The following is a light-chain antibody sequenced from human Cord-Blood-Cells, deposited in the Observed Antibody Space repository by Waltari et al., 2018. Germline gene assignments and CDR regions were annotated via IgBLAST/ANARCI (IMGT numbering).Light chain of an antibody. V-gene: IGLV2-23*02. CDR2: EVS. CDR3: CSYAGSSTVV. J-gene: IGLJ2*01. CDR1: SSDVGGYNL. Sequence: QSALTQPASGSGSTGQSITISCTGTSSDVGGYNLVSWYQQHPVKAPKPMIYEVSKRPSGVSNRFSGSKSGNTASLTISGLQAEDEADYYCCSYAGSSTVVFGGGTKLTVL.